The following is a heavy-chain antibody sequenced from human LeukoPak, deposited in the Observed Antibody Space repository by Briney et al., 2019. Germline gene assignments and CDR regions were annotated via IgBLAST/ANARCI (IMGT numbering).Heavy chain of an antibody. CDR2: INSNGGST. J-gene: IGHJ4*02. CDR3: AKDGMTYTY. CDR1: GFPSSNYA. Sequence: GESLKISCSAFGFPSSNYAAHWVRQAPVKGLEYVAGINSNGGSTFYADSVKGRFTMSGDNSKNTLYLQMDSLRAEDTAVYYCAKDGMTYTYWGQGALVTVSS. V-gene: IGHV3-64*04. D-gene: IGHD1-26*01.